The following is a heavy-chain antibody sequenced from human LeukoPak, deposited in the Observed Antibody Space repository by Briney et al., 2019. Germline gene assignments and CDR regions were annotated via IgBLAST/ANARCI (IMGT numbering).Heavy chain of an antibody. Sequence: SVKVSCKASGGTFSSYAISWVRQAPGQGLEWMGGIIPIFGTANYAQKFQGRVTITADESTSTAYMELSSLRSEDTAVYYCARGLAARLYYYYYYYMDVWGKGTTVTVSS. CDR3: ARGLAARLYYYYYYYMDV. CDR2: IIPIFGTA. J-gene: IGHJ6*03. D-gene: IGHD6-6*01. V-gene: IGHV1-69*13. CDR1: GGTFSSYA.